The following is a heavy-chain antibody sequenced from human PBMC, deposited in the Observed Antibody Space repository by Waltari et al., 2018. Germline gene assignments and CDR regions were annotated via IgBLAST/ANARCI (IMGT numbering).Heavy chain of an antibody. CDR2: FDPEDGET. Sequence: QVQLVQSGAEGKKPGASVKVSCKVAGYTLPDSCRHWVGQAPGKGLEWMGGFDPEDGETIYAQKFQGSVTMTEDTSTDTSYMELSSLRAEDTAVYYCATDRVGATTPDAFDIWGQGTMVTVSS. J-gene: IGHJ3*02. D-gene: IGHD1-26*01. CDR3: ATDRVGATTPDAFDI. V-gene: IGHV1-24*01. CDR1: GYTLPDSC.